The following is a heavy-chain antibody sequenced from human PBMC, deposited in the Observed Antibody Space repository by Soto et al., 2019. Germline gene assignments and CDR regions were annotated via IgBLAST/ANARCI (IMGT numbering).Heavy chain of an antibody. D-gene: IGHD1-26*01. V-gene: IGHV1-2*06. CDR1: GYTFIGYY. J-gene: IGHJ5*02. CDR3: GRDGVGATPLGWFDP. Sequence: ASVKVSCKASGYTFIGYYIHWVRQAPVQGLEWMGRINPRSGDTTYAQKFQGRLTMTRDTSISTAYMELSSLRSDDTAVYYCGRDGVGATPLGWFDPWG. CDR2: INPRSGDT.